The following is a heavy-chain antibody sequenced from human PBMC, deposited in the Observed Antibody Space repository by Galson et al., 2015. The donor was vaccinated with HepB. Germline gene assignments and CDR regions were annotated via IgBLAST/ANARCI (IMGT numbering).Heavy chain of an antibody. J-gene: IGHJ4*02. CDR2: IIPILGIA. V-gene: IGHV1-69*04. Sequence: SVKVSCKASGGTFSSYAISWVRQAPGQGLEWMGRIIPILGIANYAQKFQGRVTITADKSTSTAYMELSSLRSEDTAVYYCASASQWELPLYFDYWGQGTLVTVSS. D-gene: IGHD1-26*01. CDR3: ASASQWELPLYFDY. CDR1: GGTFSSYA.